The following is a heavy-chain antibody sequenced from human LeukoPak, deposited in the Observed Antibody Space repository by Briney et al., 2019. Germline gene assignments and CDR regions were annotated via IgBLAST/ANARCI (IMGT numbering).Heavy chain of an antibody. CDR1: GFTVSSNY. D-gene: IGHD3-22*01. V-gene: IGHV3-53*01. Sequence: GGSLRLSCAASGFTVSSNYTSWVRKAPGKGLEWVSVIYSGGSTYYADSVKGRFTISRDNSKNTLYLQMNSLRAEDTAVYYCARAHYDSSGYYYFDYWGQGTLVTVSS. CDR2: IYSGGST. J-gene: IGHJ4*02. CDR3: ARAHYDSSGYYYFDY.